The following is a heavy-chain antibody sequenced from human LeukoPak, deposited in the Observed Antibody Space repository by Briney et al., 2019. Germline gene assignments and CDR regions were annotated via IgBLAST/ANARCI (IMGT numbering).Heavy chain of an antibody. CDR2: IYYCGST. Sequence: SETLSLTCAVYGGSFGGYYWSWIRQHPGKALEWIGYIYYCGSTYYNPSLKSRVTISVDTSKNQISLKLSSVTAADTAVYYCARVHYDSSGYSLYSIDYWGQGTLVTVSS. CDR3: ARVHYDSSGYSLYSIDY. D-gene: IGHD3-22*01. J-gene: IGHJ4*02. V-gene: IGHV4-31*11. CDR1: GGSFGGYY.